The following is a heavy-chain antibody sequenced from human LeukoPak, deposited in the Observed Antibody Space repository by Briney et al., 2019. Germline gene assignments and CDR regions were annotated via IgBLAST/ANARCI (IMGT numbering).Heavy chain of an antibody. Sequence: SVEVSCKDSGFTFTSSAVQWVRQARGQRLEWIGWIVVGSGNTNYAQKFQERVTITRDMSTSTAYMELSSLRSEDTAVYYCARSSAAAGFTEVIEYFQHWGQGTLVTVSS. D-gene: IGHD6-13*01. J-gene: IGHJ1*01. CDR3: ARSSAAAGFTEVIEYFQH. CDR2: IVVGSGNT. V-gene: IGHV1-58*01. CDR1: GFTFTSSA.